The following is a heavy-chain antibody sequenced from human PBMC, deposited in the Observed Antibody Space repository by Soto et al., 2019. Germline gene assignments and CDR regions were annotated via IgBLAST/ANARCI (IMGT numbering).Heavy chain of an antibody. J-gene: IGHJ4*02. V-gene: IGHV4-59*11. CDR2: VYYTGST. Sequence: SVTQPLTWSVAGGNIGDLCCSCIRQYQGKGLEWLGYVYYTGSTNYSPSLRSRVSISVDTSKNEFSLRLSSVTAADTAVYFCAKDNSPISLVHGAFDYWGQGTLVTVSS. CDR3: AKDNSPISLVHGAFDY. D-gene: IGHD1-20*01. CDR1: GGNIGDLC.